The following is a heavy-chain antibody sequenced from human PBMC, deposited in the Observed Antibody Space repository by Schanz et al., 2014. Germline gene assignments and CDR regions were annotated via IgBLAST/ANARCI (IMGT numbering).Heavy chain of an antibody. CDR1: GFGFSSYS. D-gene: IGHD3-10*01. CDR3: AKQHIVRGVIYLNWFDS. CDR2: ISGSSRTI. J-gene: IGHJ5*01. Sequence: EVQLVESGGGVVQPGRSLRLSCAASGFGFSSYSMNWVRQAPGKGLEWVSYISGSSRTIYYADSMKGRFTVSRDNAENALYLQMNSLRAEDTAVYYCAKQHIVRGVIYLNWFDSWGQGTLVTVSS. V-gene: IGHV3-48*01.